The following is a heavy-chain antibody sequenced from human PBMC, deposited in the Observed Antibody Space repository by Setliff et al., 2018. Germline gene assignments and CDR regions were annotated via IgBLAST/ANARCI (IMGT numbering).Heavy chain of an antibody. CDR1: GASVSGNSYY. CDR3: ARGFPVTSYRSHYYMDV. V-gene: IGHV4-39*02. CDR2: INYGGDT. J-gene: IGHJ6*03. D-gene: IGHD4-4*01. Sequence: TLSLTCTVSGASVSGNSYYWGWIRQSPGKGLEWIGQINYGGDTIYNPSFKSRVIVSEDTAKNHFSLTMTSVTAADTALYFCARGFPVTSYRSHYYMDVWGEGTTVTVSS.